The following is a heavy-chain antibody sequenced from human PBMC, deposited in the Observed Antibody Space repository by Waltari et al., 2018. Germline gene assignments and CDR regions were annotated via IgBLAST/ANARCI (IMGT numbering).Heavy chain of an antibody. D-gene: IGHD1-1*01. CDR2: MNKDGSER. J-gene: IGHJ4*02. Sequence: EVQLVESGGGLAHPGGSLTLSCVGSVFTLRNYWRQGVRQAPGKGLEWVATMNKDGSERYYVDSVRGRFIISKDDAKNSLSLEMNILAVEDTAIYYCARDSPDKHWKFFGNDHWGQGTLVNVSP. CDR3: ARDSPDKHWKFFGNDH. V-gene: IGHV3-7*01. CDR1: VFTLRNYW.